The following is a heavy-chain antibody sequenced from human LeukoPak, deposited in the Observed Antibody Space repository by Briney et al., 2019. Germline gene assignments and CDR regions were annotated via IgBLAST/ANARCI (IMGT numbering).Heavy chain of an antibody. J-gene: IGHJ4*02. V-gene: IGHV4-34*01. CDR1: GGSFSGYY. Sequence: SETLPLTCAVYGGSFSGYYWSWIRQPPGKGLEWIGEINHSGSTNYNPSLKSRVTISVDTSKNQFSLKLSSVTAADTAVYYCASRNYWGQGTLVTVSS. CDR3: ASRNY. CDR2: INHSGST.